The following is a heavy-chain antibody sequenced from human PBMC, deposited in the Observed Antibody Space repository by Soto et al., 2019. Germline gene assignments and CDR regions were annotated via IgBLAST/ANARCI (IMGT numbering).Heavy chain of an antibody. CDR3: ARLPRYFWSGWVSNYYYGMDV. D-gene: IGHD3-3*01. CDR2: IYPGDSDT. Sequence: LGESLKISCKGSGYSFTSYWIGWVRQMPGKGLEWMGIIYPGDSDTRYSPSFQGQVTISADKSISTAYLQWSSLKASDTAMYYCARLPRYFWSGWVSNYYYGMDVWGQGTTVTVSS. J-gene: IGHJ6*02. V-gene: IGHV5-51*01. CDR1: GYSFTSYW.